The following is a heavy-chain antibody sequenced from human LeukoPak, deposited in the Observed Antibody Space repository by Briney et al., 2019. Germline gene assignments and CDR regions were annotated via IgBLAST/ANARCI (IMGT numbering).Heavy chain of an antibody. V-gene: IGHV4-39*01. CDR3: ARHFLNNYGHYY. J-gene: IGHJ4*02. CDR2: IHYDGNT. CDR1: GGSISSSSYS. D-gene: IGHD4-17*01. Sequence: TSETLSLSCTVSGGSISSSSYSGTWIRQPPGKGLEWIGSIHYDGNTYYKPSLRSRVTISVDTSNQFSLRLSSATAADTATYYCARHFLNNYGHYYWGQGTPVTVSS.